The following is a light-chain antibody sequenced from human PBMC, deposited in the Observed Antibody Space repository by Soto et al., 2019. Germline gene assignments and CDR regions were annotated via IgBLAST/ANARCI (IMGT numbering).Light chain of an antibody. Sequence: EIVLTPSPGILSLSPGERATLSCRASQSVSRALAWYQQKPGQAPRLLIYGASTRASGIPARFIGSGSGTEFTLTISSLQSEDLAVYYCQQYNIWPPVTFGQGTRLEIK. CDR3: QQYNIWPPVT. CDR2: GAS. V-gene: IGKV3-15*01. J-gene: IGKJ5*01. CDR1: QSVSRA.